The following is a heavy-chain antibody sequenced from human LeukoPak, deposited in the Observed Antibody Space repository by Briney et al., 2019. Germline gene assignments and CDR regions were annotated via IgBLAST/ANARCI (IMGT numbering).Heavy chain of an antibody. Sequence: SETLSLTCTVSGGSISSYYWSWIRQPPGKGLEWIGFIYYSGSTNYNPSLKSRVTISVHTSKNQFSLKLSSVTAADTAVYYCARGLHVLLWFGELLDMRVGWFDPWGQGTLVTVSS. D-gene: IGHD3-10*01. CDR3: ARGLHVLLWFGELLDMRVGWFDP. J-gene: IGHJ5*02. V-gene: IGHV4-59*01. CDR2: IYYSGST. CDR1: GGSISSYY.